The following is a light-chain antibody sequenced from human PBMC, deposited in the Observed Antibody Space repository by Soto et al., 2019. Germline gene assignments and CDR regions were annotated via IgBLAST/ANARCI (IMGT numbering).Light chain of an antibody. Sequence: QSALTQPASMSGSPGQSITISCTGTSSDVGSYYPVSWFQQHPGKAPKLIIYEVNKRPSGVSDRFSGSKSGNTASLTISGPQAAAEAEYYCSSYAGDPPFFVFGTGTKLTAL. CDR2: EVN. CDR1: SSDVGSYYP. V-gene: IGLV2-23*02. J-gene: IGLJ1*01. CDR3: SSYAGDPPFFV.